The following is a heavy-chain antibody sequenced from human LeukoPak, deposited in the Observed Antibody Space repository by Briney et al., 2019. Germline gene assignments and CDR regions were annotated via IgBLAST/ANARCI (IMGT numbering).Heavy chain of an antibody. D-gene: IGHD3-10*01. CDR2: INHSGST. V-gene: IGHV4-34*01. CDR1: GGSFSGYY. Sequence: PSETLSLTCAVYGGSFSGYYWSWIRQPPGKGLEWIGEINHSGSTNYNPSLKSRVTISVDTSKNQFSLKLSSVTAADTAVYYCARQGRTVRGVIIRYYYYYMDVWGKGTTVTISS. CDR3: ARQGRTVRGVIIRYYYYYMDV. J-gene: IGHJ6*03.